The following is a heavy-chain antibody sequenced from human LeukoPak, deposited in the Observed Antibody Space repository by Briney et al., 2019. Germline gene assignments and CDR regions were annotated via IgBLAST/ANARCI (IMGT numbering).Heavy chain of an antibody. J-gene: IGHJ4*02. Sequence: GGSLRLSCAASGFTFSSYSMNWVRQAPGKGLEWVSYITRSSSTIRYRDSVKGRFTISGDNAKNSLYLQMNSLRDEDTAVYYCVRDPDALDYWGQGTLVTVSS. V-gene: IGHV3-48*02. CDR3: VRDPDALDY. CDR1: GFTFSSYS. CDR2: ITRSSSTI.